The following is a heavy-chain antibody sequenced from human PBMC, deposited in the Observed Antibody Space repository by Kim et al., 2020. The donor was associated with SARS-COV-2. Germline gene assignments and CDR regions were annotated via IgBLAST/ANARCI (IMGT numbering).Heavy chain of an antibody. Sequence: GGSLRLSCAASGFTFSNAWMSWVRQAPGKGLEWVGRIKSKTDGGTTDYAAPVKGRFTISRDDSKNTLYLQMNSLKTEDTAVYYCTTELNYYGGEYFQHWGQGTLVTVSS. CDR2: IKSKTDGGTT. CDR3: TTELNYYGGEYFQH. V-gene: IGHV3-15*01. CDR1: GFTFSNAW. D-gene: IGHD3-10*01. J-gene: IGHJ1*01.